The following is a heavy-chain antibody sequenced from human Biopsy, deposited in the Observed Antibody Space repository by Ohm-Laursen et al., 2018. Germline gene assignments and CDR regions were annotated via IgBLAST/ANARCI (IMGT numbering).Heavy chain of an antibody. CDR2: INCKTGAT. CDR3: ARDPLNGHKHFDY. CDR1: SYTFTDYN. V-gene: IGHV1-2*02. D-gene: IGHD2-8*01. Sequence: SVKVSCKPSSYTFTDYNIHWMRQAPGQGLEWLGYINCKTGATNYAQKFQGTATMTRDTSISTAYLALGSLRSADTAIYYCARDPLNGHKHFDYWGQGSLVTVSS. J-gene: IGHJ4*02.